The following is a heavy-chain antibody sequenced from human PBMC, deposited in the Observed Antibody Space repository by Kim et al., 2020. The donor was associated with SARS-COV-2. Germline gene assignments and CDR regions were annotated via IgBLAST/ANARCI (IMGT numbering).Heavy chain of an antibody. CDR3: ARGRDGWFGPPDY. CDR2: INVGNGNT. D-gene: IGHD3-10*01. Sequence: ASVKVSCKASGYIFITYCMHWVRQAPGQRLEWMGWINVGNGNTQYSQTSQGRVTITRDTSASTVYMELNSLRSEDTAIYYCARGRDGWFGPPDYWGQGTLVTVSS. V-gene: IGHV1-3*01. CDR1: GYIFITYC. J-gene: IGHJ4*02.